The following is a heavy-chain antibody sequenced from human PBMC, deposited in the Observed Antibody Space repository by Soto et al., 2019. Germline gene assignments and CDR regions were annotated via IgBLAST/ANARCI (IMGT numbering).Heavy chain of an antibody. CDR1: GGSISSYY. CDR3: ARGSWGDDWYFDL. Sequence: QVQLQESGPGLVKPSETLSLTCTVSGGSISSYYWSWIRQPPGKGLEWIGYIYYSGSTNYNPSLKSRVTISVDTSKNQFSLKLSSVTAADTAVYYCARGSWGDDWYFDLWGRGTLVTVSS. D-gene: IGHD2-21*01. CDR2: IYYSGST. J-gene: IGHJ2*01. V-gene: IGHV4-59*01.